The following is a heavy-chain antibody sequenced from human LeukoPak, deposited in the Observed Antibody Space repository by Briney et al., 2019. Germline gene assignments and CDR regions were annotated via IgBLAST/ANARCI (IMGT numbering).Heavy chain of an antibody. CDR3: ARVYSPAAYYYYGMDV. CDR2: IYSGGST. V-gene: IGHV3-53*01. CDR1: GFTVSSNY. J-gene: IGHJ6*02. D-gene: IGHD2-2*01. Sequence: PGGSLRLSCAASGFTVSSNYMSWVRQAPGKGLEWVSVIYSGGSTYYADSVKGRFTISRDNSKNMLYLEMNSLRAEDTAVYYCARVYSPAAYYYYGMDVWGQGTTVTVSS.